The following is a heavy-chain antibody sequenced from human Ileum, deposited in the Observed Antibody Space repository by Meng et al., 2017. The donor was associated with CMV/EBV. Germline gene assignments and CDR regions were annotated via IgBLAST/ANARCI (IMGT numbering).Heavy chain of an antibody. V-gene: IGHV4-39*07. CDR2: IYYSGST. D-gene: IGHD2-15*01. Sequence: SETLSLTCTVSGASTSSISYYWGWIRQPPGNGLEWIGSIYYSGSTYYNPSLKSRVTISVDTSKDQFSLKLSSVTAADTAVYYCARGGRHLADFDYWGQGTLVTVSS. J-gene: IGHJ4*02. CDR3: ARGGRHLADFDY. CDR1: GASTSSISYY.